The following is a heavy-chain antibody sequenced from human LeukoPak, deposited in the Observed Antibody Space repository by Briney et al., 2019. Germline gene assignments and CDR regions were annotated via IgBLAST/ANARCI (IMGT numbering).Heavy chain of an antibody. CDR1: AGSIISDT. J-gene: IGHJ4*02. CDR2: NYYSGST. V-gene: IGHV4-59*05. CDR3: ARRKYLGGFDY. D-gene: IGHD3-16*01. Sequence: PSESLSLTWSVSAGSIISDTRGWIRQPPGKRLEWIGGNYYSGSTYYNPPLKSRVTISVDTSKNQFSLKLSSVTAADTAVYYCARRKYLGGFDYWGQGTLVTVSS.